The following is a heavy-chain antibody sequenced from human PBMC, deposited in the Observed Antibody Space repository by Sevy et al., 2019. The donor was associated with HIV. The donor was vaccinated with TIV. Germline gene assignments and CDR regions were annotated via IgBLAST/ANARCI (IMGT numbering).Heavy chain of an antibody. D-gene: IGHD2-2*01. CDR1: GFTFSSYG. Sequence: GGSLRLSCAASGFTFSSYGMHWVRQAPGKGLEWVAVIWYDGSNKYYEHSVKGRFTISRENSKNTLYLQMNSLRAEETAVYYCARDRRSWDIVVVPGPGVFDIWGQGTMVTVSS. V-gene: IGHV3-33*01. CDR3: ARDRRSWDIVVVPGPGVFDI. J-gene: IGHJ3*02. CDR2: IWYDGSNK.